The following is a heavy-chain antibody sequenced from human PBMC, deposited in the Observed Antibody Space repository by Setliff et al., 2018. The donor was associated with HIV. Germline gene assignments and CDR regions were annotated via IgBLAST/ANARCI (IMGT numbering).Heavy chain of an antibody. D-gene: IGHD1-26*01. J-gene: IGHJ6*04. CDR3: ASAIVGLGYNFFSVDV. V-gene: IGHV3-20*04. CDR1: GFTFDDYG. Sequence: GGSLRLSCEASGFTFDDYGMNWVRQAPGKGLEWVSGINWNGRSTGDADFVKGRFTISRDNAKNSLYLHMNSLGAEDTALYYCASAIVGLGYNFFSVDVWGKGTTVTVSS. CDR2: INWNGRST.